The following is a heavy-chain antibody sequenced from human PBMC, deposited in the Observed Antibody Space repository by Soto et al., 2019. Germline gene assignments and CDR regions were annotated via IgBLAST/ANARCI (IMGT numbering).Heavy chain of an antibody. CDR1: GYTFTSYG. Sequence: ASVKVSCKASGYTFTSYGISWVRQAPGQGLEWMGWIIAYNGNANYAQKLQGRVTMTTDKSTSTAYMELSSLRSEDTAVYYCATPPRAVAGTVDYFDYWGQGTLVTVSS. D-gene: IGHD6-19*01. V-gene: IGHV1-18*01. CDR3: ATPPRAVAGTVDYFDY. J-gene: IGHJ4*02. CDR2: IIAYNGNA.